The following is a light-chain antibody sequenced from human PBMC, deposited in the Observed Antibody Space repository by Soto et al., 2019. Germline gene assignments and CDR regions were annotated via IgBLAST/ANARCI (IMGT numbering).Light chain of an antibody. CDR1: SSDVGGYNY. CDR2: DAS. J-gene: IGLJ2*01. CDR3: SSYTSSSTVV. V-gene: IGLV2-14*01. Sequence: QSVLTQPASVSGSPGQSITISCTGTSSDVGGYNYVSWYQQHPGKAPKLMIYDASNRPSGVSNRFSGSKSGNTASLTISWLQAEDEADYYCSSYTSSSTVVFGGGTKVTVL.